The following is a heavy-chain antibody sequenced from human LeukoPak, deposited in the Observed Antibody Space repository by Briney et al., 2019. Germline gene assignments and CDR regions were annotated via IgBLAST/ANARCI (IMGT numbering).Heavy chain of an antibody. CDR3: APGDTTGTTSGVSGMALYYFDY. D-gene: IGHD1-1*01. CDR2: INPNSGGT. CDR1: GYTFTGYY. V-gene: IGHV1-2*02. J-gene: IGHJ4*02. Sequence: ASVKVSCKASGYTFTGYYIHWVRQAPGQGLEWMGWINPNSGGTNYAQKFQGRVTMTRDTSISTAYMELSRLRSDDTAVYYCAPGDTTGTTSGVSGMALYYFDYLGQGTLVTVSS.